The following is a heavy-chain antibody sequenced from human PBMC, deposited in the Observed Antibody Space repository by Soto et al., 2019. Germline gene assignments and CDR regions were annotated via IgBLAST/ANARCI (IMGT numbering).Heavy chain of an antibody. CDR3: AKNQERELPRVIDF. J-gene: IGHJ4*02. CDR1: GLTFSNYA. V-gene: IGHV3-23*01. CDR2: MSGSSSTT. D-gene: IGHD1-7*01. Sequence: GGSLRLSCATSGLTFSNYAMSWVRQAPGGGLEWVSSMSGSSSTTYYADSVRGRFTISRDRSKNTLYLQMSSLRAEDTALYYCAKNQERELPRVIDFWGQGTLVTVSS.